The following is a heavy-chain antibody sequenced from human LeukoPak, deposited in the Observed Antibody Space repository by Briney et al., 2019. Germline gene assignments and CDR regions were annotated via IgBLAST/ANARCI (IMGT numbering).Heavy chain of an antibody. CDR2: ISGSGGST. Sequence: PGGSLRLSCAASGFTFSSYAMSWVRQAPGKGLEWVSAISGSGGSTSYADSVKGRFTISRDNSKNTLYLQMNSLRAEDTAVYYCAKLRGSRGRGRQQLTFFAYWGQGTLVTPSS. V-gene: IGHV3-23*01. CDR3: AKLRGSRGRGRQQLTFFAY. D-gene: IGHD6-13*01. CDR1: GFTFSSYA. J-gene: IGHJ4*02.